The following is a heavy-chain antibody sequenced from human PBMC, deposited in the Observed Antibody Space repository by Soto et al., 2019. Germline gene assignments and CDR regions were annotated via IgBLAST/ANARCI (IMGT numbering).Heavy chain of an antibody. Sequence: SETLSLTCTVSGGSISSGGYYWSWIRQHPGKGLEWIGYIYYGGSTYYNPSLKSRITISIDTSKNQFSLKLSSVTAADTALYYCARGDFGVVPDFDYWGQGTLVTVSS. CDR3: ARGDFGVVPDFDY. J-gene: IGHJ4*02. CDR2: IYYGGST. D-gene: IGHD3-3*01. CDR1: GGSISSGGYY. V-gene: IGHV4-31*03.